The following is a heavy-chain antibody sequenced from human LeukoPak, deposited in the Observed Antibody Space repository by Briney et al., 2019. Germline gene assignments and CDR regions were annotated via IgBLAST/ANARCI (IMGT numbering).Heavy chain of an antibody. CDR1: GFTFSNFG. CDR2: IRYDGSNK. V-gene: IGHV3-30*02. J-gene: IGHJ6*03. Sequence: PGGSQRLSCAASGFTFSNFGMHWVRQAPGKGLEWVAFIRYDGSNKYYADSVKGRFTISRDNSKNTLYLQMNSLRGEDTAVYYCAKDGDTMSGTYYYDMDVWGKGTTVTIS. CDR3: AKDGDTMSGTYYYDMDV. D-gene: IGHD1-26*01.